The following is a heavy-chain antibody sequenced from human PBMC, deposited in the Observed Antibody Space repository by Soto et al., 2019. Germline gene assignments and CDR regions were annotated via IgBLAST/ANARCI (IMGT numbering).Heavy chain of an antibody. Sequence: GESLKISCVASGITFGRRAMSWVRQAPGEGLEWVSTITDSGGDAKYADSVRGRFAISRDNSKNTLYLQMSSLRAEDSAIYYCAGGSKDSYPGRRIFDFWGRGTLVTVSS. CDR3: AGGSKDSYPGRRIFDF. V-gene: IGHV3-23*01. CDR1: GITFGRRA. J-gene: IGHJ4*02. CDR2: ITDSGGDA. D-gene: IGHD3-10*01.